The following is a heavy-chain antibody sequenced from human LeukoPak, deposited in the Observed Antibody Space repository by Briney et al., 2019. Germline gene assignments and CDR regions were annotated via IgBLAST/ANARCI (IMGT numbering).Heavy chain of an antibody. D-gene: IGHD5-18*01. CDR3: ARGLDASMETAYDY. CDR2: IIPIFGTS. Sequence: GSSVKVSCKASGGSFNAYAISWVRQAPGQGLEWMGGIIPIFGTSNYAQKLQGRVTISTDESTSTAYMEVSSLRPEDTAIYYCARGLDASMETAYDYWGQRTLVTVSS. J-gene: IGHJ4*02. CDR1: GGSFNAYA. V-gene: IGHV1-69*05.